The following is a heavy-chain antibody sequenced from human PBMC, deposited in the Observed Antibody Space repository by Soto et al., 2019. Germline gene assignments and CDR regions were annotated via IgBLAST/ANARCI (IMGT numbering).Heavy chain of an antibody. V-gene: IGHV5-51*01. Sequence: GESLKISCKGSGYSFATHWIGWVRQMPGKXLEWMGIMYPGDSDTRYGPSFEGRVTISADKSINTAYLQWHSLEAADTAMYYCARRGRELDNYDVLIGFDYWGQGTLVTVSS. D-gene: IGHD3-9*01. CDR1: GYSFATHW. CDR2: MYPGDSDT. J-gene: IGHJ4*02. CDR3: ARRGRELDNYDVLIGFDY.